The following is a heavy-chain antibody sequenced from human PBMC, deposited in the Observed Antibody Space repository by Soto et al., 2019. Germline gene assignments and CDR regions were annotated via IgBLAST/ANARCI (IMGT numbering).Heavy chain of an antibody. D-gene: IGHD6-19*01. CDR1: GFTVSSTY. V-gene: IGHV3-66*01. J-gene: IGHJ3*02. CDR3: ARDLSGRFDAFDI. CDR2: IYSGGTT. Sequence: EVQLVESGGGLVQPGGSLRLSCAASGFTVSSTYMSWVRQAPGKGLEWVSLIYSGGTTYYADSVKGRFTISRDNSKNTLYLQMDCLRAEDTAVYYCARDLSGRFDAFDIWGQGTMVTVSS.